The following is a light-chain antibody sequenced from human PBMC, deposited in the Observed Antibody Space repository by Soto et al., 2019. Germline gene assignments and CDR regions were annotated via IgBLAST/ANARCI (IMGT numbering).Light chain of an antibody. CDR3: SSYTTSSPLEV. J-gene: IGLJ3*02. CDR2: GNS. CDR1: SSNIGAHYD. V-gene: IGLV1-40*01. Sequence: QSVLTQPPSVSGAPGQRVTISCTGSSSNIGAHYDVHWYQQLPGTAPKLLIYGNSNRPSGVPDRFSGSKSGTSASLAITGLQAEDEADYYCSSYTTSSPLEVFGGGTKLTVL.